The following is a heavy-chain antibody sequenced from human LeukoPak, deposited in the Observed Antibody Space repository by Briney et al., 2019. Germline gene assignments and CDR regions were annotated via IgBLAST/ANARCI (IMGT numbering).Heavy chain of an antibody. Sequence: GGSLRLSCAASGFTFSNYNMNWVRQAPGKGLEWVSSIRSSSRYIYYADSVKGRFTISRDNAKNSLYLQMNSLRAEDTAVYYCARDSGRGGHYGMDVWGQGTTVTVSS. CDR3: ARDSGRGGHYGMDV. CDR1: GFTFSNYN. D-gene: IGHD3-10*01. CDR2: IRSSSRYI. J-gene: IGHJ6*02. V-gene: IGHV3-21*01.